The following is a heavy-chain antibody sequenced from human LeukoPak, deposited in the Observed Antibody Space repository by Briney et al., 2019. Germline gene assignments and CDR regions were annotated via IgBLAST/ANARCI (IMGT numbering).Heavy chain of an antibody. CDR1: GASVSGSAYY. V-gene: IGHV4-39*01. CDR2: IYYSGST. J-gene: IGHJ4*02. Sequence: SETLSLTCTVSGASVSGSAYYWGWIRQPPGKGLEWIGNIYYSGSTYYNPSLKSRVTISVDTSKNQFSLRLASVAAADTAVYYCARTPQEYYYDIYFDSWGQGTLVTVSS. CDR3: ARTPQEYYYDIYFDS. D-gene: IGHD3-22*01.